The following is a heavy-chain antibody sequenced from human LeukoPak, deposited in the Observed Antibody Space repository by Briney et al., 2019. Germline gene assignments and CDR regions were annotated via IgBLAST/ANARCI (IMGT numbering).Heavy chain of an antibody. D-gene: IGHD2-2*01. Sequence: PGGTLRLSCVASGFTFNIYGMSWVRQAPEKGLEWVSSISASGGSTYYADSVKGHFTISRDNSKNTLYLQMNSLRAEDTAVYYCAKEGDYCSSTICYADYWGQGTLVTVSS. V-gene: IGHV3-23*01. CDR2: ISASGGST. CDR3: AKEGDYCSSTICYADY. CDR1: GFTFNIYG. J-gene: IGHJ4*02.